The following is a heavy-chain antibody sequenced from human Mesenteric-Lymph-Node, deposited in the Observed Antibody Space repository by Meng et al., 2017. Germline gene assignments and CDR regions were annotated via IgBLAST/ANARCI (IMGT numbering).Heavy chain of an antibody. D-gene: IGHD3-10*01. CDR2: IYPGDSDT. V-gene: IGHV5-51*01. CDR3: ARFGGDATKNHYYYGMDV. Sequence: GESLKISCKGSGYSFTSYWIGWVRQMPGKGLEWMGIIYPGDSDTRYSPSFQGQVTISADKSINTAYLQWSSLKASDTAMYYCARFGGDATKNHYYYGMDVWGQGTTVTVSS. J-gene: IGHJ6*02. CDR1: GYSFTSYW.